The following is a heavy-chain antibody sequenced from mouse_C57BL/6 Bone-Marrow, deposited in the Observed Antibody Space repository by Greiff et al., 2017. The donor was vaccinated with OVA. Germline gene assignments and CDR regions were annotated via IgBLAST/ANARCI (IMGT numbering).Heavy chain of an antibody. V-gene: IGHV1-69*01. CDR1: GYTFTSYW. CDR3: ARGSYGNYRDYYAMDY. D-gene: IGHD2-1*01. J-gene: IGHJ4*01. Sequence: QVQLQQPGAELVMPGASVKLSCKASGYTFTSYWMHWVKQRPGQGLEWIGEIDPSDSYTNYNQKFKGKSTLTVDKSSSTAYMQLSSLTSEDSAVXYCARGSYGNYRDYYAMDYWGQGTSVTVSS. CDR2: IDPSDSYT.